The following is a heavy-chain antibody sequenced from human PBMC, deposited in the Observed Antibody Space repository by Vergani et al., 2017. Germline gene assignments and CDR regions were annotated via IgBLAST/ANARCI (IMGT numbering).Heavy chain of an antibody. CDR3: ARQSAMIISQGHFDY. V-gene: IGHV4-39*01. D-gene: IGHD5-12*01. CDR1: KNSISSRSHY. CDR2: VYQSGNT. J-gene: IGHJ4*02. Sequence: QLQLQESGPGLVRPAETLSLTCTVSKNSISSRSHYWGWIRHSPGRGLEWIGSVYQSGNTFYNPSFKSRVTISVDTSNDQFSLRLASTAAADTAMFFCARQSAMIISQGHFDYWGRGVLVTVSS.